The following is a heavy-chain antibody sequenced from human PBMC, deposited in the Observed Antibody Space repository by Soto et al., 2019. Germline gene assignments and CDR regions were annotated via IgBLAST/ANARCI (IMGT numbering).Heavy chain of an antibody. CDR2: INPNSGGT. D-gene: IGHD3-10*01. CDR1: GYTFTGYY. J-gene: IGHJ5*02. Sequence: ASVKVSCKASGYTFTGYYMHWVRQAPGQGLEWMGWINPNSGGTNYAQKLQGWVTMTRDTSTSTAYMELSRLRSDDTAVYYCARGGSRYGSGSPNWFDPWGQGTLVTVSS. V-gene: IGHV1-2*04. CDR3: ARGGSRYGSGSPNWFDP.